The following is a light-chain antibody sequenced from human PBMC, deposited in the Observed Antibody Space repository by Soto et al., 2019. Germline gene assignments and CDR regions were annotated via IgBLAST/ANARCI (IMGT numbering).Light chain of an antibody. CDR2: AAS. V-gene: IGKV1-39*01. CDR3: QQSYSTPV. CDR1: QSISSY. Sequence: DIQMTQSPSSLSASVGDRVTITCRARQSISSYLNWYQQKPGKAPKLLIYAASSLQSGVPTRFSGSGSGTDFTRTISSLQPEDFATYYCQQSYSTPVFGQGTKLEIK. J-gene: IGKJ2*01.